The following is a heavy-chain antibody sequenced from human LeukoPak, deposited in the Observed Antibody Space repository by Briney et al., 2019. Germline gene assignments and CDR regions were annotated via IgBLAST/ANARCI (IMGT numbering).Heavy chain of an antibody. CDR2: INPNSGGT. CDR3: ARGYYSSGSYYRTYNWFDP. J-gene: IGHJ5*02. Sequence: ASVKVSCKASGYTFTGYYMHWVRQAPGQGLEWMGWINPNSGGTNYAQKFQGRVTMTRDTSISTAYMELSRLRSDDTAVYYCARGYYSSGSYYRTYNWFDPWGQGTLVTVSS. CDR1: GYTFTGYY. D-gene: IGHD3-10*01. V-gene: IGHV1-2*02.